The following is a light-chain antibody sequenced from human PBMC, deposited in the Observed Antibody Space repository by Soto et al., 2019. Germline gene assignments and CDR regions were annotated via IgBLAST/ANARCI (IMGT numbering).Light chain of an antibody. CDR1: SSDVGGYNY. CDR2: DVS. Sequence: LTQPASVSGSPGQPITISCTGTSSDVGGYNYVSWYQQHPGKAPKLMIYDVSNRPSGVSNRFSGSKSGNTASLTISGLQAEDEADYYCSSYTSSSTRVFGTGTKVTVL. CDR3: SSYTSSSTRV. J-gene: IGLJ1*01. V-gene: IGLV2-14*01.